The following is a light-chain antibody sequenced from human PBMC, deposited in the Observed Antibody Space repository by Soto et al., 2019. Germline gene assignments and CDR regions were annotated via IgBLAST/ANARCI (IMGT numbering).Light chain of an antibody. CDR3: QQSYSTPTIT. V-gene: IGKV1-39*01. CDR2: ASS. J-gene: IGKJ5*01. CDR1: QSISDY. Sequence: DIQMTQSPSSLSASVGDRVTITCRANQSISDYLNWYQQEPGKAPKFLIYASSSLQSGVPSRFRGSGSGTLFTLTISSLQPEDFATYYCQQSYSTPTITFGHGTRLEIK.